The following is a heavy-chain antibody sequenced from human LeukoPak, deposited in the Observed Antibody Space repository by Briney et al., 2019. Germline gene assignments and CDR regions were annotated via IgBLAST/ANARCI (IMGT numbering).Heavy chain of an antibody. J-gene: IGHJ4*02. Sequence: ASVKVSCKASGYTFTSYDINWVRQATGQGLEWMGWMNPNSGNTGYPQKFQGRVTMTRNTSISTAYMELSSLRSEDTAVYYCARDPTYYYDSSDDYWGQGTLVTVSS. CDR3: ARDPTYYYDSSDDY. D-gene: IGHD3-22*01. CDR1: GYTFTSYD. V-gene: IGHV1-8*01. CDR2: MNPNSGNT.